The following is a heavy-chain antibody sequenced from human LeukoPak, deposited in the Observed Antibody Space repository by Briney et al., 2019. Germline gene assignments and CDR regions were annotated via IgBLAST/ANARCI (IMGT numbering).Heavy chain of an antibody. D-gene: IGHD3-22*01. Sequence: PGGSLRLSCAASGFTFSDYYMSWIRQAPGKGLEWVSYISSSGSTIYYADSVKGRSTISRDNAKNSLYLQMNSLRAEDTAVYYCAREWLLPPYYYYYGMDVWGQGTTVTVSS. CDR2: ISSSGSTI. CDR3: AREWLLPPYYYYYGMDV. CDR1: GFTFSDYY. V-gene: IGHV3-11*01. J-gene: IGHJ6*02.